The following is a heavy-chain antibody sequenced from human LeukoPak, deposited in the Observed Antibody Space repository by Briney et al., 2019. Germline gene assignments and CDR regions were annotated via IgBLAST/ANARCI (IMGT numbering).Heavy chain of an antibody. D-gene: IGHD2-2*01. V-gene: IGHV1-2*02. CDR3: ARGSDIVVVPAAAHYYYYYGMDV. Sequence: GASVKVSCKASGYTFTGYYMHWVRQAPGQGLEWMGWINPNSGGTNYAQKFQGRVTMTRDTSISTAYMELSRLRSDDTAVYYCARGSDIVVVPAAAHYYYYYGMDVWGQGTTVTVSS. J-gene: IGHJ6*02. CDR2: INPNSGGT. CDR1: GYTFTGYY.